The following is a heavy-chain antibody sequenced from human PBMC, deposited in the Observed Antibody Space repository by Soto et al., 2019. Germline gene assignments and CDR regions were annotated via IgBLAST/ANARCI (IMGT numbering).Heavy chain of an antibody. CDR2: INPLGST. D-gene: IGHD1-20*01. CDR3: ASPQYNWNNPFVY. J-gene: IGHJ4*02. Sequence: QVQLQQWGAGLLKPSETLSLTCAVYGGSLSGHYWSWLRQPPGKGLEWIGEINPLGSTDYNPSLRSRVTISVDTSKTQFSLRLTSVTAADTAVYYCASPQYNWNNPFVYWGQGTLVTVSS. CDR1: GGSLSGHY. V-gene: IGHV4-34*01.